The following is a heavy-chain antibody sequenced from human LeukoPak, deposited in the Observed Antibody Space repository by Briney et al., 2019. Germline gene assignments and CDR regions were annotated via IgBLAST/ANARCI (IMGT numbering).Heavy chain of an antibody. V-gene: IGHV4-4*07. J-gene: IGHJ4*02. CDR3: ARQTYGDHELYFDY. CDR2: IYTSGST. Sequence: KPSETLSLTCTVSGGSISSYYWSWIRQPAGKGLEWIGRIYTSGSTNYNPSLKSRVTMSVDTSKNQFSPKLSSVTAADTAVYYCARQTYGDHELYFDYWGQGTLVTVSS. CDR1: GGSISSYY. D-gene: IGHD4-17*01.